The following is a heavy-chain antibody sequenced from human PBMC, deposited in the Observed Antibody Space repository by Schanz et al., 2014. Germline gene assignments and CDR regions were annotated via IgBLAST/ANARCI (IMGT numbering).Heavy chain of an antibody. CDR3: TRGGYSYALSAFDI. D-gene: IGHD5-18*01. Sequence: QVQLVQSGAEVKKPGASVKVSCKASGYTFTSDSMHWVRQAPGQGLEWMGMINPSGGSTTYAQKFQGRVTMTRDTSTSTVYMELRSLRSDDTALYYCTRGGYSYALSAFDIWGQGTMVTVSS. J-gene: IGHJ3*02. CDR2: INPSGGST. CDR1: GYTFTSDS. V-gene: IGHV1-46*01.